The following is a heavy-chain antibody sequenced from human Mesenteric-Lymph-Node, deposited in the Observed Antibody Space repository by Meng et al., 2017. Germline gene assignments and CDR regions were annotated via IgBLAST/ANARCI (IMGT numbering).Heavy chain of an antibody. CDR3: ARSRVVGDYGDY. CDR1: GFTFSSYG. D-gene: IGHD4-17*01. CDR2: IWYDGSNK. V-gene: IGHV3-33*01. J-gene: IGHJ4*02. Sequence: GESLKISCAASGFTFSSYGMHWVRQAPGKGLEWVAVIWYDGSNKYYADSVKGRFTISRDNSKNTLYLQMNSLRAEDTAVYYCARSRVVGDYGDYWGQGTLVTVSS.